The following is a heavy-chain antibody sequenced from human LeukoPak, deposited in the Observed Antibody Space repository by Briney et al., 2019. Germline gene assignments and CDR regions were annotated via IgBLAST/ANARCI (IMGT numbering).Heavy chain of an antibody. Sequence: GASVKVSCKASGYPFTGYYMHWVRQAPGQGLEWMGYIYPNSGATKYAQKFQGRVTMTRDTSISTAYMELSRLRSDDTAVYYCGTLLSNGPFDYWGQGSLVTVSS. CDR2: IYPNSGAT. CDR3: GTLLSNGPFDY. V-gene: IGHV1-2*02. J-gene: IGHJ4*02. CDR1: GYPFTGYY.